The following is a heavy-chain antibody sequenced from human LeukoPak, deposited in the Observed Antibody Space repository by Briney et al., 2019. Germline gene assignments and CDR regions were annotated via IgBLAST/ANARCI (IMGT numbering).Heavy chain of an antibody. CDR2: ISYDGSNK. V-gene: IGHV3-30*03. J-gene: IGHJ3*02. Sequence: QPGRSLRLSCAASGFTFSSYGMHWVRQAPGKGLEWVAVISYDGSNKYYADSVKGRFTISRDNSKNTLYLQMNSLRAEDTAVYYCSDSGGNFGDFDIWGQGTMVTVSS. D-gene: IGHD1-7*01. CDR1: GFTFSSYG. CDR3: SDSGGNFGDFDI.